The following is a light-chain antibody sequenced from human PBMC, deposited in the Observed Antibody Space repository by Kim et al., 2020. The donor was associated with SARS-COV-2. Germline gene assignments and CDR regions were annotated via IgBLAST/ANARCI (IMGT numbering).Light chain of an antibody. CDR1: QGIGNF. J-gene: IGKJ1*01. CDR3: QKYDTAPWT. V-gene: IGKV1-27*01. Sequence: ASVGDGVTTTCRASQGIGNFLPLYQQKPGEAPKLLLYAASTLQFGVSTRFSGSGSGTKFTLPISDLQPEDVATYYCQKYDTAPWTFGHGTKVEIK. CDR2: AAS.